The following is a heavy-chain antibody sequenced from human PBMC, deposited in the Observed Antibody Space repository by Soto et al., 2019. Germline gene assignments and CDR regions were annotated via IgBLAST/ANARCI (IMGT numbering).Heavy chain of an antibody. Sequence: GASLKISCKGSGYSFTSYWIGWVHQMPGKGLEWMGIIYPGDSDTRYSPSFQGQVTISADKSISTAYLQWSSLKASDTAMYYCARQGRYYYYGMDVWGQGTTVTVSS. J-gene: IGHJ6*02. CDR1: GYSFTSYW. V-gene: IGHV5-51*07. CDR3: ARQGRYYYYGMDV. CDR2: IYPGDSDT.